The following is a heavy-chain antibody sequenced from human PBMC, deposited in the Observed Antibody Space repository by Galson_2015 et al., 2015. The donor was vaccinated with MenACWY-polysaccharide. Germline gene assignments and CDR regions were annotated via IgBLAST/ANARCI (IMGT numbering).Heavy chain of an antibody. V-gene: IGHV3-48*02. CDR1: GFTFSSYS. D-gene: IGHD1-26*01. J-gene: IGHJ4*02. CDR2: ISSSGTI. CDR3: ARVLKGLVGGTPEY. Sequence: SLRLSCAASGFTFSSYSMNWVRQAPGKGLEWVSYISSSGTIYYADSVKGRFTISSDYAKNSLYLQMNSLRDDDTALYYCARVLKGLVGGTPEYWGQGTLVTVSS.